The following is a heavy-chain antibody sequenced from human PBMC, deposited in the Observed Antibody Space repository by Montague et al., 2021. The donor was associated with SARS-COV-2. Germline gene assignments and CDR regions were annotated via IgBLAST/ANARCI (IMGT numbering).Heavy chain of an antibody. CDR2: IYYRGST. J-gene: IGHJ5*02. CDR3: AREGLHNWFDP. CDR1: NGSINSYY. Sequence: SETLSLTCTVSNGSINSYYWSWVRQPSGKRLEWIGYIYYRGSTNYNPSLESRVTMSIDTSRNQFSLKLRSVTAADTAVYFCAREGLHNWFDPWGQGTLVIVSS. V-gene: IGHV4-59*01.